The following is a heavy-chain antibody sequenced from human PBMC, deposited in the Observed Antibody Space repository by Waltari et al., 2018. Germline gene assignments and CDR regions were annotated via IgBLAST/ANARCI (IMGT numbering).Heavy chain of an antibody. V-gene: IGHV3-7*01. CDR2: IKQDGSEK. J-gene: IGHJ4*02. D-gene: IGHD3-3*01. CDR3: ARLVKDYDFWSGPLGY. CDR1: GFTFSSYW. Sequence: EVQLVESGGGLVQPGGSLRLSCAASGFTFSSYWMSWVRQAPGKGLEWVSNIKQDGSEKYYVNSLNGRFTISIDNAKNSLYLQMNSLRAEDTAVYYCARLVKDYDFWSGPLGYWGQGALVTVSS.